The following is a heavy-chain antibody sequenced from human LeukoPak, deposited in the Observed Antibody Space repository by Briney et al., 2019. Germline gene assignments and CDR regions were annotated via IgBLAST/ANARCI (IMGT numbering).Heavy chain of an antibody. CDR3: AGLGITMIGGV. CDR2: ISSSSNTI. J-gene: IGHJ6*04. Sequence: GGSLRLSCAASGFTFSSYSMNWVRQAPGKGLEWISYISSSSNTIYYADSVKGRFTISRDNAKNSLYLQMDSLRAEDTAVYYCAGLGITMIGGVWGKGTTVTISS. D-gene: IGHD3-10*02. CDR1: GFTFSSYS. V-gene: IGHV3-48*01.